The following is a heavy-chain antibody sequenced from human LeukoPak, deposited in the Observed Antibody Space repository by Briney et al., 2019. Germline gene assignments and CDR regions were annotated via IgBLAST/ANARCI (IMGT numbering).Heavy chain of an antibody. CDR1: GGSISSSGYC. CDR2: IDYSGNT. Sequence: PSETLSLTCTVSGGSISSSGYCWGWIRQPPGKGLEWIGSIDYSGNTNYNPSLKSRVTISVDTSKNQFSLKLSSVTAADTAVYYCARDQYYYDSSGYYRFDYWGQGTLVTVSS. J-gene: IGHJ4*02. D-gene: IGHD3-22*01. CDR3: ARDQYYYDSSGYYRFDY. V-gene: IGHV4-39*07.